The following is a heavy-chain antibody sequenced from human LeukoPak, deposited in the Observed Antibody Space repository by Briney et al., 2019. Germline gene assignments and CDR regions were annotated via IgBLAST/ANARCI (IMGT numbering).Heavy chain of an antibody. CDR1: GGSFSGYY. D-gene: IGHD1-26*01. Sequence: KPSETLSLTCAVYGGSFSGYYWSWIRQPPGKGLEWIGEINHSGSTNYNPSLKSRVTISVDTSKNQFSLKLSSVTAADTAVYYCASSPLGATRLRGINYFDYWGQGTLVTVSS. CDR3: ASSPLGATRLRGINYFDY. J-gene: IGHJ4*02. V-gene: IGHV4-34*01. CDR2: INHSGST.